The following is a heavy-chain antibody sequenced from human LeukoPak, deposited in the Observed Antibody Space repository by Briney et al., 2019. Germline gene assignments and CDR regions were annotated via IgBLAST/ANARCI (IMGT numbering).Heavy chain of an antibody. CDR3: ARVRRLRFLEWLPGAMDV. V-gene: IGHV4-34*01. CDR1: GGSFSGYY. D-gene: IGHD3-3*01. J-gene: IGHJ6*03. CDR2: INHSGST. Sequence: PSETLSLTCAVYGGSFSGYYWSWIRQPPGKGLEWIGEINHSGSTNYNPSLKSRVTISVDTSKNQFSLKLSTVTAADTAVYYCARVRRLRFLEWLPGAMDVWGKGTTVTVSS.